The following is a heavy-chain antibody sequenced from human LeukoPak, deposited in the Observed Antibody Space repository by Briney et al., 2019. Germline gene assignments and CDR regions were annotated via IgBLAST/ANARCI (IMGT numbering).Heavy chain of an antibody. CDR2: ISYDGSNK. D-gene: IGHD3-10*01. J-gene: IGHJ4*02. V-gene: IGHV3-30*04. Sequence: GRSLRLSCAASGFTFSSYAMHWVRQAPGKGLEWVAVISYDGSNKYYADSVKGRFTISRDNSKNTLYLQMNSLRAEDTVVYYCARERRGSFDYWGQGTLVTVSS. CDR3: ARERRGSFDY. CDR1: GFTFSSYA.